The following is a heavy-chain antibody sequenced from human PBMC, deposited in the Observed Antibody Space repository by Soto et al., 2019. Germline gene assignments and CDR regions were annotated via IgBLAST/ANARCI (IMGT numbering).Heavy chain of an antibody. J-gene: IGHJ6*02. D-gene: IGHD2-15*01. V-gene: IGHV4-30-4*01. Sequence: PSETLSLACSVSGGSISSGDYYWSWIRQPPGEGLEWIGYIYYSGSTYYNPSLKSRVTISVDTSKNQFSLKLSSVTAADTAVYYSARDSRWCSGGSCYYGMDVWGQGTTVTDSS. CDR2: IYYSGST. CDR3: ARDSRWCSGGSCYYGMDV. CDR1: GGSISSGDYY.